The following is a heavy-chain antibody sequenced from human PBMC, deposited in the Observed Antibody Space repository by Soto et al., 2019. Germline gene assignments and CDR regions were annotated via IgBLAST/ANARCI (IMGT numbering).Heavy chain of an antibody. J-gene: IGHJ5*02. D-gene: IGHD3-10*01. Sequence: ASVKVSCKASGYTFTSYGINWVRQATGQGLEWMGWMNPNSGNTGYAQKFQGRVTMTRNTSISTAYMELSSLRSEDTAVYYCARAPPPMVRGVINWFEPWGQGTLVTVSS. CDR2: MNPNSGNT. V-gene: IGHV1-8*01. CDR3: ARAPPPMVRGVINWFEP. CDR1: GYTFTSYG.